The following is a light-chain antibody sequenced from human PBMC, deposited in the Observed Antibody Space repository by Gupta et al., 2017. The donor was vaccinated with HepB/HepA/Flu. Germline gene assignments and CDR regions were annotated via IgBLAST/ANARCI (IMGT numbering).Light chain of an antibody. J-gene: IGKJ4*01. CDR1: QDISKS. CDR3: QQYDLPIT. Sequence: DVQMTQSPSSLSASVGDRVTITCQASQDISKSLNWYQQKPGKAPKFLIYASSKLVTGVPSRFIGRGSGTDFTLTIRSLEPEDISTYFCQQYDLPITFGEGTKV. CDR2: ASS. V-gene: IGKV1-33*01.